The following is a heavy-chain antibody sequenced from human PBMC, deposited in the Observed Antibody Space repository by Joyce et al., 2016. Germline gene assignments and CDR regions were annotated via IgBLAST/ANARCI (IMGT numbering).Heavy chain of an antibody. Sequence: QVQLVESGGGVIQPGRSLRLSCAASGFTFRHHGMHWVRQAPGKGLEWVAVISYYGNDEYYADSVKGRFTISRDNSKNTLFLRMNSLRTEDTAMYYCVKSRAMFTIGDAFDIWGQGTVVTVSS. V-gene: IGHV3-30*18. J-gene: IGHJ3*02. D-gene: IGHD5-24*01. CDR3: VKSRAMFTIGDAFDI. CDR2: ISYYGNDE. CDR1: GFTFRHHG.